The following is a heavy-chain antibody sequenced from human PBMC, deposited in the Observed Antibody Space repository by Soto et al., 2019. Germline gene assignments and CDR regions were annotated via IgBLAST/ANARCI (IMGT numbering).Heavy chain of an antibody. CDR1: GYTFTSYC. Sequence: ASVKVSCKASGYTFTSYCMHWVRQAPGQGLEWMGIINPSGGSTSYAQKFQGRVTMTRDTSTSTVYMELSSLRSEDTAVYYCARNYYDSSGYYVNSYGMDVWGQGTTVTVSS. J-gene: IGHJ6*02. CDR3: ARNYYDSSGYYVNSYGMDV. V-gene: IGHV1-46*01. D-gene: IGHD3-22*01. CDR2: INPSGGST.